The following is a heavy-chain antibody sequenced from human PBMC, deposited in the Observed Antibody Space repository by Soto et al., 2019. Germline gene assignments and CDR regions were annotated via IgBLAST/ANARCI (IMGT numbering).Heavy chain of an antibody. D-gene: IGHD5-12*01. Sequence: LRLPCAASGFPVSSYGMNWVHQAPGKGLEWVSAISGSDGTTHYADSVRGRFTISRDNSNNTVFLQMNSLRVEDTGLYYCARIERYSTYEYFDFWGQGTLVTVSS. CDR2: ISGSDGTT. CDR3: ARIERYSTYEYFDF. CDR1: GFPVSSYG. J-gene: IGHJ4*02. V-gene: IGHV3-23*01.